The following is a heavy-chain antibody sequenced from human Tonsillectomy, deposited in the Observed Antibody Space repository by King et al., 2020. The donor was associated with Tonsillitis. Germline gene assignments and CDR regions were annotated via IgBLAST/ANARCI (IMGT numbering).Heavy chain of an antibody. D-gene: IGHD3-3*01. CDR2: ISGSGGST. CDR1: GFTFSSYA. CDR3: AKSSFLEWFPPFDP. J-gene: IGHJ5*02. Sequence: VQLVESGGGLVQPGGSLRLSCAASGFTFSSYAMSWVRQAPGKGLEWVSGISGSGGSTYYADSVKGRFTISRDNSKNTLFLQMNSLRAEDTAIYCCAKSSFLEWFPPFDPWGEGTLVTVSA. V-gene: IGHV3-23*04.